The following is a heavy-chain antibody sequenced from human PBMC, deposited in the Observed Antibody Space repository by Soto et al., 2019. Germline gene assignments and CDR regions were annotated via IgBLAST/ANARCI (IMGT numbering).Heavy chain of an antibody. CDR2: IYWDDDK. CDR3: AHRNYCGGDCFLDY. CDR1: WFSLNTSGVA. Sequence: QITLRESGPTLVTPTQTLTLTCTFSWFSLNTSGVAVGWIRQPPGKALEWLALIYWDDDKRYSPSLESRLTITKDTSKNQVVLTMTNMGPVDTATYYCAHRNYCGGDCFLDYWGQGTLVIVSS. D-gene: IGHD2-21*01. J-gene: IGHJ4*02. V-gene: IGHV2-5*02.